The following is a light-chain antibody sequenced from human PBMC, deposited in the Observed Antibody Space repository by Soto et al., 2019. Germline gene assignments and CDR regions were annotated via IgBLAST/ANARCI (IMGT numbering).Light chain of an antibody. V-gene: IGKV3-15*01. Sequence: ETVMTQSPATLSVSPGERATLSCRASQSVSRSLAWYQQKPGQAPRLLMYDASTRATGIPATFSGSGSGTEFTITISSLQSEDFAVYYCQQYNDWPYTFGQGTKLEIK. CDR1: QSVSRS. CDR3: QQYNDWPYT. CDR2: DAS. J-gene: IGKJ2*01.